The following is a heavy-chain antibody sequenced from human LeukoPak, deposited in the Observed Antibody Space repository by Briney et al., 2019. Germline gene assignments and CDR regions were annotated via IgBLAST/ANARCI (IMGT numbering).Heavy chain of an antibody. CDR2: IYYSGST. D-gene: IGHD3-22*01. CDR3: VRQLEYYYDSSGYYYVYFDY. J-gene: IGHJ4*02. V-gene: IGHV4-59*08. Sequence: SETLSLTCTVSGGSISSYYRSWIRQPPGKGLEWIGYIYYSGSTNYNPSLKSRVTISVDTSKNQFSLKLSSVTAADTAVYYCVRQLEYYYDSSGYYYVYFDYWGQGTLVTVSS. CDR1: GGSISSYY.